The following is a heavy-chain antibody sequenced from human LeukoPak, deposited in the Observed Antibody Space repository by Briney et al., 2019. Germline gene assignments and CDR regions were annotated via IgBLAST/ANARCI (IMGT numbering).Heavy chain of an antibody. Sequence: SETLSLTCAVYGGSFSGYYWSWIRQPPGKGLEWIGEINHSGSTNYNPSLKSRVTISVDTSKNQFSLKLSSVTAADTAVYYCARQDGMITFGGVIVIPAWFDPWGQGTLVTVSS. V-gene: IGHV4-34*01. CDR3: ARQDGMITFGGVIVIPAWFDP. CDR2: INHSGST. J-gene: IGHJ5*02. D-gene: IGHD3-16*02. CDR1: GGSFSGYY.